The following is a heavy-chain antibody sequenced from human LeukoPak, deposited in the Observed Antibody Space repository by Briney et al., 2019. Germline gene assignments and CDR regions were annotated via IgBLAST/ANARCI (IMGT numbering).Heavy chain of an antibody. CDR3: AKDRTTYGALDY. D-gene: IGHD3-10*01. CDR1: GFTFSSYG. Sequence: GGSLRLSCANSGFTFSSYGMHWVRQAPGQGMERVAVISYDGRNTYYADSVRGRFTISRDNSKNTLYLQMNSLRAEDTAVYYCAKDRTTYGALDYWGQGTLVTVSS. V-gene: IGHV3-30*18. J-gene: IGHJ4*02. CDR2: ISYDGRNT.